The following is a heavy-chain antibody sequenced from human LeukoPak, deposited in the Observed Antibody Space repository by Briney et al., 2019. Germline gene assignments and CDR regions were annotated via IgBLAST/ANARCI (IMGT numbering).Heavy chain of an antibody. CDR3: AKGDKYYDTSGHYLSKALFDY. CDR2: LSYNGRNI. Sequence: GGSLRLSCVASGFTLSSYAMHWVRQALGKGLEWVAALSYNGRNIYYEDSEKGRFTVSRDNSKNTLYMQMNSLRAEDTAVYYCAKGDKYYDTSGHYLSKALFDYWGQGTLVTVSS. CDR1: GFTLSSYA. V-gene: IGHV3-30*18. J-gene: IGHJ4*02. D-gene: IGHD3-22*01.